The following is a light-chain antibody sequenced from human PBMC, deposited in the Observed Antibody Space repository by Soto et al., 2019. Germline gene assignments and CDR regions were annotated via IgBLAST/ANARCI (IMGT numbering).Light chain of an antibody. CDR1: TSDIGAYDY. CDR3: SSFAGGTEV. V-gene: IGLV2-14*01. J-gene: IGLJ1*01. Sequence: QSALAQPASVSGSPGQSITIPCTGTTSDIGAYDYVSWYQQHPGKVPKLIIFEVTKRPSGFSSRFSGSKSGNTASLTISGLQAEDEADYYCSSFAGGTEVFGTGTKGTVL. CDR2: EVT.